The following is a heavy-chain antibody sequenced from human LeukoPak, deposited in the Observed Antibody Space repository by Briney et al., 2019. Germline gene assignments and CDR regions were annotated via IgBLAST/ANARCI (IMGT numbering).Heavy chain of an antibody. CDR1: GFTFSTYW. J-gene: IGHJ6*02. CDR3: ARGGGLDV. Sequence: PGGSLRLSCAASGFTFSTYWMSWARQAPGKGLEWVASINHNGNVNYYVDSVKGRFTISRDNAKNLLYLQMSNLRAEDTAVYFCARGGGLDVWGQGATVTVSS. D-gene: IGHD3-16*01. CDR2: INHNGNVN. V-gene: IGHV3-7*03.